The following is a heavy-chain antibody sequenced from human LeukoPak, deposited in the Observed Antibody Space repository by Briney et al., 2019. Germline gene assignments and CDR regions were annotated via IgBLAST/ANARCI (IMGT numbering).Heavy chain of an antibody. CDR1: GRSFSGYY. CDR2: INHSGST. D-gene: IGHD1-14*01. CDR3: ARRVNPNLTKFDF. J-gene: IGHJ4*02. V-gene: IGHV4-34*01. Sequence: PSETLSLTCAVYGRSFSGYYWSWIRQPPGKGLEWIGEINHSGSTNYNPSLKSRVTISVDTSKNQFSLKRSSVTAADTAVYYCARRVNPNLTKFDFWGQGTLVTVSS.